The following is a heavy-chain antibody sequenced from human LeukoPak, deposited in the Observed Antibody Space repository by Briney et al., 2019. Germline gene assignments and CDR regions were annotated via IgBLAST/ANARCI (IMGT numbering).Heavy chain of an antibody. CDR3: ARDPDY. J-gene: IGHJ4*02. CDR2: INHSGST. V-gene: IGHV4-34*01. CDR1: GGSFSGYY. Sequence: PSETLSLTCAVYGGSFSGYYWSWIRQPPGKGLEWIGEINHSGSTNYNPSLKSRVTISVDTSKNQFSLKLSSVTAADTAVYYCARDPDYWGQGTLVTVSS.